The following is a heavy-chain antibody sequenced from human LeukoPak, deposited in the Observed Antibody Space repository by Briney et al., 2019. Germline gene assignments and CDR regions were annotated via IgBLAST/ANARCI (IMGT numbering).Heavy chain of an antibody. CDR2: ISPSGTT. V-gene: IGHV4-4*07. CDR3: AREPNIAVAGSAFDI. Sequence: SETLSLTCSVSGGSISSYYWSWIRRSAGKGPEWIGRISPSGTTVYNPSLKSRATVSVDTSKNQFSLSLNSVTAADTAVYYCAREPNIAVAGSAFDIWGQGTMVTVSS. CDR1: GGSISSYY. J-gene: IGHJ3*02. D-gene: IGHD6-19*01.